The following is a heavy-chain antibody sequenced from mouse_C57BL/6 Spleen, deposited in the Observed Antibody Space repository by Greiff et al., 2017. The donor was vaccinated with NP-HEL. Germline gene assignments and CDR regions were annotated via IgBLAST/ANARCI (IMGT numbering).Heavy chain of an antibody. CDR3: ARWDEGLAY. V-gene: IGHV1-69*01. CDR2: IDPSDSYT. D-gene: IGHD4-1*01. Sequence: QVQLQQPGAELVMPGASVKLSCKASGYTFTSYWMHWVKQRPGQGLEWIGEIDPSDSYTNYNQKFKGKSTLTVDKSSSTAYMQLSSLTSEDSAVYYCARWDEGLAYWGQGTLVTVSA. CDR1: GYTFTSYW. J-gene: IGHJ3*01.